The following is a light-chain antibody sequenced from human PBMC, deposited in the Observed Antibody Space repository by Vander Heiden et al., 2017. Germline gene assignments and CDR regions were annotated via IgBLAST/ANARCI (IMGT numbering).Light chain of an antibody. CDR2: LGS. V-gene: IGKV2-28*01. J-gene: IGKJ4*01. Sequence: DGVMAQSPLSLPVTPREPASTSGTSSQSRLHSNAYKYLHPYLQEPWQSPQLLIYLGSNRASGIPDRFSGSGSGTDFTLKISRVEAEDVGVYYCRQGLQTPLTFGGGTKLEIK. CDR1: QSRLHSNAYKY. CDR3: RQGLQTPLT.